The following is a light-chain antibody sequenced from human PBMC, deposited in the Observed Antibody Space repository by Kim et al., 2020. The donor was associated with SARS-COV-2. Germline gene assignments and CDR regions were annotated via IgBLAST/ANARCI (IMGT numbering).Light chain of an antibody. V-gene: IGLV1-47*01. CDR3: AAWDDRVSGRV. J-gene: IGLJ3*02. Sequence: GQRVTISCSGSSSNNEKNYVYWYQQVPGTAPKVLIYRTNQRPSGVPDRFSGSKSGTSASLAISGLRSEDEADYYCAAWDDRVSGRVFGGGTQLTVL. CDR1: SSNNEKNY. CDR2: RTN.